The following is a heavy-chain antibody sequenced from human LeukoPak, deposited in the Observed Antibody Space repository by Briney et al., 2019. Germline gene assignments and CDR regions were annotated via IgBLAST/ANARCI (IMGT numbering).Heavy chain of an antibody. V-gene: IGHV3-23*01. CDR3: AKEGRNIRDIVVVVAAVGHYGMDV. CDR1: GFTFSSYA. J-gene: IGHJ6*02. Sequence: GGSLRLSCAASGFTFSSYAMSWVRQAPGKGLEWVSAISGSGGSTYYADSVKGRFTISRDNSKNTLYLQMNSLRAEDTAVYYCAKEGRNIRDIVVVVAAVGHYGMDVWGQGTTVTVSS. D-gene: IGHD2-15*01. CDR2: ISGSGGST.